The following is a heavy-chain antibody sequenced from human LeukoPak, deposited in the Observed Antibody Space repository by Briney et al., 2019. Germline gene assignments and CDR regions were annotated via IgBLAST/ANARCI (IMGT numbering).Heavy chain of an antibody. J-gene: IGHJ5*02. CDR1: GGSFSGYY. CDR3: AREFSYGSGSYYPLRFDP. CDR2: INHSGST. Sequence: KPSETLSLTCAVYGGSFSGYYWSWIRQPPGKGLECIGEINHSGSTNYNPSLKTRVTISVDTSKNQFSLKLSSVTPADTAVYYCAREFSYGSGSYYPLRFDPWGQGTLVTVSS. D-gene: IGHD3-10*01. V-gene: IGHV4-34*01.